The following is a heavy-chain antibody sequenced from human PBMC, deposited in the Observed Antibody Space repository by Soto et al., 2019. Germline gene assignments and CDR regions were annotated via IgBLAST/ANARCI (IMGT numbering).Heavy chain of an antibody. CDR3: ARETGWGEFDY. CDR2: ISYDASNK. Sequence: GGSLRLSFAASGFTFSSYAMHWVRQAPGKGLEWVAVISYDASNKYYADSVKGRFTISRDNSKNTLYLQMNSLRAEDTAVYYCARETGWGEFDYWGQGTLVTVSS. J-gene: IGHJ4*02. D-gene: IGHD3-16*01. CDR1: GFTFSSYA. V-gene: IGHV3-30-3*01.